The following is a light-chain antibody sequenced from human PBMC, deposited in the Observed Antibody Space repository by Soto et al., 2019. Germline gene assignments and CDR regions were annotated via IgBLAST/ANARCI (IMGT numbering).Light chain of an antibody. J-gene: IGLJ1*01. Sequence: LRPPASLGWYPGQSITIFSSGTSSDICAYDYVSWFQQHPGKATKLMISEVNNRPSGVCNRFSGSKSGNTACLTISGLQVGDEAEYFCFSFTTTTTNVFGAGTKVIVL. CDR1: SSDICAYDY. V-gene: IGLV2-14*01. CDR2: EVN. CDR3: FSFTTTTTNV.